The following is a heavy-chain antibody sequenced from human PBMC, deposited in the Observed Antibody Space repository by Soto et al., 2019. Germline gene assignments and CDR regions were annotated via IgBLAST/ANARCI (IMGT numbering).Heavy chain of an antibody. CDR1: GYSFTSYW. Sequence: RXESLKLSWQCSGYSFTSYWIGWVHQMPGKGLEWMGIIYPGDSDTRYSPSFQGQVTISADKSISTAYLQWSSLKASDTAMYYCASVIEAASYDAFDIWGQGTMVTVSS. D-gene: IGHD6-13*01. J-gene: IGHJ3*02. CDR3: ASVIEAASYDAFDI. CDR2: IYPGDSDT. V-gene: IGHV5-51*07.